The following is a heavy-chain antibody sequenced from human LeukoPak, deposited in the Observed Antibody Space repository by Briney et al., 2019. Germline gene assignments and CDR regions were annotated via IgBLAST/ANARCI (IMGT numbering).Heavy chain of an antibody. J-gene: IGHJ4*02. CDR3: AGEYYYDSSGYSFDY. Sequence: PGGSLRLSCAASGFTFSSYGMHWVRQAPGKGLEWVAVIWYDGSNKYYADSVKGRFTISRDNSKNTLYLQMNSLRAEDTAVYYCAGEYYYDSSGYSFDYWGQGTLVTVSS. V-gene: IGHV3-33*01. CDR2: IWYDGSNK. CDR1: GFTFSSYG. D-gene: IGHD3-22*01.